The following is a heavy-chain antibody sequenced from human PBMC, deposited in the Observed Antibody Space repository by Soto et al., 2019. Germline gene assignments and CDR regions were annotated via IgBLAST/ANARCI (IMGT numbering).Heavy chain of an antibody. CDR3: ATKDYDSRGHPP. J-gene: IGHJ5*02. CDR2: ISSSSGNI. V-gene: IGHV3-48*01. D-gene: IGHD3-22*01. Sequence: LRLSCAASGFTFSNTWMNWVRQAPGKGLEWVSYISSSSGNIYYADSVKGRFTISRNNAKNSLYLQMNSLRAEDTAVYYCATKDYDSRGHPPWGQGTLVTVSS. CDR1: GFTFSNTW.